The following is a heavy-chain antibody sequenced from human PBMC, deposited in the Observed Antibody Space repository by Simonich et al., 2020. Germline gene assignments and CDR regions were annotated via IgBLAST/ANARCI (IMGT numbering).Heavy chain of an antibody. CDR3: ARTYSGSYYYFDY. V-gene: IGHV1-8*03. CDR1: GYTFTSYD. CDR2: KNPNSGNT. Sequence: QVQLVQSGAEVKKPGASVKVSCKASGYTFTSYDINWVRQATGQGLGLSGWKNPNSGNTGNAQKCQGRVTITRNTSISTAYMELSSLRSEDTAVYYCARTYSGSYYYFDYWGQGTLVTVSS. D-gene: IGHD1-26*01. J-gene: IGHJ4*02.